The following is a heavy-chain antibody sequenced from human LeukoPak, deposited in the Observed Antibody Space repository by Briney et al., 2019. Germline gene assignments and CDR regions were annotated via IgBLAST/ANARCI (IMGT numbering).Heavy chain of an antibody. Sequence: SVKVSCKTSGYPFTTYEINWVRQAAGQGLEWMGWVHPDTGYADYAQKFQGRVTMTSDTSISTAYMELSSLRSDDTAVYFCARGPRNDPWGQGTLVTVSS. CDR2: VHPDTGYA. V-gene: IGHV1-8*01. D-gene: IGHD1-14*01. CDR1: GYPFTTYE. CDR3: ARGPRNDP. J-gene: IGHJ5*02.